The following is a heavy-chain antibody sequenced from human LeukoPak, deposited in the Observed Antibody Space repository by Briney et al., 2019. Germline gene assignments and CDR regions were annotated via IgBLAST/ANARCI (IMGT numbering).Heavy chain of an antibody. Sequence: PGGSLRLSCAASGFTFSRYSMNWVRQAPGKGLEWVSYISSSSSTMYCADSVKGRFTISRDNAKNSLYLQMNSLRDEDTALYFCARDPGHSSVGESKHNDYWGQGTLVTVSS. CDR2: ISSSSSTM. J-gene: IGHJ4*02. V-gene: IGHV3-48*02. D-gene: IGHD3-10*01. CDR3: ARDPGHSSVGESKHNDY. CDR1: GFTFSRYS.